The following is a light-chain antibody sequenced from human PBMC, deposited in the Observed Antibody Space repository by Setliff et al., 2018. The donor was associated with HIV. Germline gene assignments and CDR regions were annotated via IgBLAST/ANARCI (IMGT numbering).Light chain of an antibody. Sequence: QSVLPQPRSVSGSPGQSVTISCTGSSSDVGAYNYVSWYQQHPGEAPKLMIYDVTKRPSGVPDRFSGSKSGNTASLTISGLQAEDEADYYCCSYAGSYTYIFGTGTKVTVL. J-gene: IGLJ1*01. V-gene: IGLV2-11*01. CDR1: SSDVGAYNY. CDR3: CSYAGSYTYI. CDR2: DVT.